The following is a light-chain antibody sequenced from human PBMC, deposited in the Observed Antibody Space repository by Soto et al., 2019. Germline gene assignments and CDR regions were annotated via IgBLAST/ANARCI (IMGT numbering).Light chain of an antibody. CDR3: QQYNSWPET. CDR2: GAS. Sequence: EIVLTHSPGTLSLSPWERATLSCRASQSVSSSYLAWYQQKPGQAPRLLIYGASSRATGIPARFSGSGSGTEFTLTISSLQSEDFAVYYCQQYNSWPETFGQGTKVDIK. V-gene: IGKV3-15*01. CDR1: QSVSSSY. J-gene: IGKJ1*01.